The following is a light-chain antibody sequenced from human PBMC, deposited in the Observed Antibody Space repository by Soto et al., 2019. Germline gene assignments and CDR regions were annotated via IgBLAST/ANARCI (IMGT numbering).Light chain of an antibody. CDR1: QMLLHSKGYTY. J-gene: IGKJ3*01. V-gene: IGKV2-28*01. CDR3: MQALQNPLT. CDR2: WGS. Sequence: DIVITQSPLSLPVTPGDQASISCRSSQMLLHSKGYTYLDWYLQKPGQSPQLRIEWGSNRASGVPDRFSGSGSGKDCTLKISRVEDEDVGVYECMQALQNPLTFGPGTKVDIK.